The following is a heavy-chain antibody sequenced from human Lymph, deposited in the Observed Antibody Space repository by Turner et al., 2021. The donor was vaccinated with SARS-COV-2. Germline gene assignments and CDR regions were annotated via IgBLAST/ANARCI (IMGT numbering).Heavy chain of an antibody. J-gene: IGHJ3*02. CDR1: GGTFSSYA. Sequence: QVQLVQSGAEVKKPGSSVKVSCKASGGTFSSYAISWVRQAPGQGPEWVGGIIPIFGAANYAQKFQGRVTIAADESTSTAYMELSSLRSEDTAVYYCARDTAVAGTLGAFDIWGQGTMVTVSS. CDR2: IIPIFGAA. D-gene: IGHD6-19*01. V-gene: IGHV1-69*01. CDR3: ARDTAVAGTLGAFDI.